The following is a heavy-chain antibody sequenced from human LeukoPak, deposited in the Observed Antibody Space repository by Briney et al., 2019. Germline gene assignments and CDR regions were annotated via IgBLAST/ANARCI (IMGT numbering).Heavy chain of an antibody. J-gene: IGHJ3*02. CDR1: GFTFSSYS. V-gene: IGHV3-21*01. D-gene: IGHD6-13*01. Sequence: PGGSLRLSCAASGFTFSSYSMNWLRQAPGKGLEGVSSISSSSSYIYYADSVKGRFTSSRDNAKNSLYLQMNSLRAEDTAVYYCASKGSSCSYAFDIWGQGTMVTLSS. CDR3: ASKGSSCSYAFDI. CDR2: ISSSSSYI.